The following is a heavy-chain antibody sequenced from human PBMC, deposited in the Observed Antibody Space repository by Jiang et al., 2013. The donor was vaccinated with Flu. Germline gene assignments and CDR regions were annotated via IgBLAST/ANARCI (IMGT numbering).Heavy chain of an antibody. V-gene: IGHV3-7*01. J-gene: IGHJ4*02. CDR2: IKQDGSEK. Sequence: QLLESGGGLVQPGGSLRLSCAASGFTFSSYWMSWVRQAPGKGLEWVANIKQDGSEKYYVDSVKGRFTISRDNAKNSLYLQMNSLRAEDTAVYYCARDPFLGYCTNGVCSYYFDYWGQGTLVTVSS. CDR1: GFTFSSYW. CDR3: ARDPFLGYCTNGVCSYYFDY. D-gene: IGHD2-8*01.